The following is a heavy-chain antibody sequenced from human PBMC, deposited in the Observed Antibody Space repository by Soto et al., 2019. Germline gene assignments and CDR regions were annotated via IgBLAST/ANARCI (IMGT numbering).Heavy chain of an antibody. V-gene: IGHV4-59*01. CDR2: IFHGLGP. Sequence: QVHPLQSGPGLVKPSETLSLTCTFSGGSITSYYWSWIRQPPGKGLEWIGYIFHGLGPNYNSSLRGRVYISVDTTKNQLSLELRSLTAADTAVYYCARDRHWYGSGGPFYPAGSFDIWGQGTMVAVST. CDR1: GGSITSYY. CDR3: ARDRHWYGSGGPFYPAGSFDI. D-gene: IGHD2-15*01. J-gene: IGHJ3*02.